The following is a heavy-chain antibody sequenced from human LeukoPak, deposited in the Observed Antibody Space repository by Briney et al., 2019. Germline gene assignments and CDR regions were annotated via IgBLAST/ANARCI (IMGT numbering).Heavy chain of an antibody. V-gene: IGHV1-24*01. CDR2: FDPEDGET. Sequence: ASVKVSCKVSGYTRTELSMHWVRQAPGKGLEWMGGFDPEDGETIYAQKFQGRVTMTEDTSTDTAFMELSSLRSEDTAVYYCATGTVEMATELDYWGQGTLVTVSS. J-gene: IGHJ4*02. D-gene: IGHD5-24*01. CDR1: GYTRTELS. CDR3: ATGTVEMATELDY.